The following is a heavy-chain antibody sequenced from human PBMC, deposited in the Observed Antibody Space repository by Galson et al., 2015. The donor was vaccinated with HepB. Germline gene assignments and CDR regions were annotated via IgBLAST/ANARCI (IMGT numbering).Heavy chain of an antibody. V-gene: IGHV3-23*01. CDR2: ISGSGDHT. Sequence: SLRLSCAASGFTFSSYAMSWVRQAPGKGLEWVSAISGSGDHTYYADSLKGRLTISRDTSNSTVLLEMNNLRADDTAVYYCARSPSAYYGSGVFHDVFDCWGQGTMVIVS. CDR3: ARSPSAYYGSGVFHDVFDC. D-gene: IGHD3-10*01. J-gene: IGHJ3*01. CDR1: GFTFSSYA.